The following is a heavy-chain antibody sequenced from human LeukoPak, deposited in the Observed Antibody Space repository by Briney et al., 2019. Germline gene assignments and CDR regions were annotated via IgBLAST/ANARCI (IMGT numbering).Heavy chain of an antibody. CDR3: ANIVVVPAAMGIPTYY. D-gene: IGHD2-2*01. CDR2: MNPNSGNT. J-gene: IGHJ4*02. CDR1: GYTFTSYD. V-gene: IGHV1-8*03. Sequence: GASVKVSCKASGYTFTSYDINWVRQATGQGLEWMGWMNPNSGNTGYAQKFQGRVTITRNTSISTAYMELSSLRSEDTAVYYCANIVVVPAAMGIPTYYWGQGTLVTVSS.